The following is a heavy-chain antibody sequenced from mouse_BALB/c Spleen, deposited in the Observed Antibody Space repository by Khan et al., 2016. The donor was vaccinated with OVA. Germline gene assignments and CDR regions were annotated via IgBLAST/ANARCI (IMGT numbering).Heavy chain of an antibody. CDR1: GYTFTDYT. Sequence: QVQLQQPGAELVRPGVSVKISCKGSGYTFTDYTIHWVKQSHAKSLEWIGVISTYYGDANYNQKFKDKATMTVDKSSNTAYMELARLTSDDSAIYYCARSFSTTASLYAMDYWGQGTSVTVSS. CDR3: ARSFSTTASLYAMDY. J-gene: IGHJ4*01. CDR2: ISTYYGDA. D-gene: IGHD1-1*01. V-gene: IGHV1S137*01.